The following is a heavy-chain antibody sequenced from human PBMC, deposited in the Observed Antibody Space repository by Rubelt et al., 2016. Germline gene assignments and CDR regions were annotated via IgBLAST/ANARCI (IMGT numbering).Heavy chain of an antibody. CDR2: IYHSGST. CDR3: ARDCSGGSCGDAFDI. CDR1: GYSISSGYY. V-gene: IGHV4-38-2*02. D-gene: IGHD2-15*01. Sequence: QVQLQESGPGLVKPSETLSLTCTVSGYSISSGYYWGWIRQPPGKGLEWIGSIYHSGSTYYNPSLKSRVTISVDTSKNQFSLKLSSVTAADTAVYYCARDCSGGSCGDAFDIWGQGTMVTVSS. J-gene: IGHJ3*02.